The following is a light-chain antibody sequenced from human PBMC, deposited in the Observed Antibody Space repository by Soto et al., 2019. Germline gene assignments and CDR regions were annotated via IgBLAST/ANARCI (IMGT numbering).Light chain of an antibody. Sequence: EIVMTQSPDTLSVSPGERSTLSCRASQSVSSNLAWYQQKPGQAPRLLIYGASTRATGIPARFSGSGSGTDFTLTISSLEPEDFAVYYCQRRSNWSTTFGQGTKVDIK. CDR3: QRRSNWSTT. CDR1: QSVSSN. J-gene: IGKJ1*01. CDR2: GAS. V-gene: IGKV3-11*01.